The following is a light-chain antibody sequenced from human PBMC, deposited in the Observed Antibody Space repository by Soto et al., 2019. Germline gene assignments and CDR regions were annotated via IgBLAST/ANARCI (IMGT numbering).Light chain of an antibody. V-gene: IGKV1-5*01. CDR2: HAS. J-gene: IGKJ3*01. CDR1: QSISSW. Sequence: DIQMTQSPSTLSASVGDRVTITCRASQSISSWLAWYQQKPGKAPKLLIYHASNLKSGVPSRFSGSGSGTEFPLTISSLQPDDFATYYCQQSYRNHRTFGPGTKVEIK. CDR3: QQSYRNHRT.